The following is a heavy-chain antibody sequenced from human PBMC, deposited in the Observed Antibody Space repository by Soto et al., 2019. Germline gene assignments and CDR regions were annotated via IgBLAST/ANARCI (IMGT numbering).Heavy chain of an antibody. D-gene: IGHD3-9*01. CDR2: ISYDGSNK. CDR1: GFTFSSYA. J-gene: IGHJ6*02. Sequence: QVQLVESGGGVVQPVRSLRLSCAASGFTFSSYAMHWVRQAPGKGLEWVVVISYDGSNKYYADSVKGRFTISRDNSKNTLYLQMNSLRAEDTAVYYCARGTFSGYKRYYYGMDVWGQGTTVTVSS. V-gene: IGHV3-30-3*01. CDR3: ARGTFSGYKRYYYGMDV.